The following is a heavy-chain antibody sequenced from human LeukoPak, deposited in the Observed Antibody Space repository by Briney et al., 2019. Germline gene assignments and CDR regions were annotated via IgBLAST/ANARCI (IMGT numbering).Heavy chain of an antibody. CDR1: GGSISSYY. J-gene: IGHJ3*02. CDR3: ARGGYMTPSAFDI. V-gene: IGHV4-59*01. CDR2: IYYSGST. D-gene: IGHD2-2*02. Sequence: SETLSLTCTVSGGSISSYYWSWIRQPPGKGLEWIGYIYYSGSTNYNPSLKSRVTISVDTSKNQFSLKLSSVTAADTAVYCCARGGYMTPSAFDIWGQGTMVTVSS.